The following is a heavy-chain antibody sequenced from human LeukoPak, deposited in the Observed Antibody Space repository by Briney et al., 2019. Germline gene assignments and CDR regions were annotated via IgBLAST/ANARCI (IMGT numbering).Heavy chain of an antibody. CDR1: GLTFSRCW. CDR2: IKEDGSEK. D-gene: IGHD4-17*01. CDR3: AAGLQEGKDPYGRVWYFGL. V-gene: IGHV3-7*01. Sequence: GGSLRLSCAASGLTFSRCWMSWVRQAPGKGLEWVANIKEDGSEKYYVDSVKGRFTISRDNAKKSLYLQMNGLRAEDTAVYYCAAGLQEGKDPYGRVWYFGLWGRGTLVTVSS. J-gene: IGHJ2*01.